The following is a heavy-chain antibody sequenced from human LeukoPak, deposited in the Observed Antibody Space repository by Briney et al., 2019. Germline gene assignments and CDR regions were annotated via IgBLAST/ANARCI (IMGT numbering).Heavy chain of an antibody. D-gene: IGHD6-13*01. CDR3: ARGPNPMYSSSWYFDY. CDR1: GAPISSYY. Sequence: PSETLSLTATVPGAPISSYYWTGIRHPPGRDLNGFGRIYTSGSTNYNPSLKSRVTMSVDTSKNQFSLKLSSVTAADTAVYYCARGPNPMYSSSWYFDYWGQGTLVTVSS. V-gene: IGHV4-4*07. CDR2: IYTSGST. J-gene: IGHJ4*02.